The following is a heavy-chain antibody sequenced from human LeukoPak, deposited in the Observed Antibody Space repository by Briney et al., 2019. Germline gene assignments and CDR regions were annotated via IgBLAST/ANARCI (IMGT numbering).Heavy chain of an antibody. D-gene: IGHD2-15*01. Sequence: TGGSLRLSCAASGFTFSGYAMSWVRQAPGKGLEWVSAISGSGGSTYYADSVKGRSTISRDNSKNTLYLQMNSLRAEDTAVYYCAKDWDVVVVAAMDYWGQGTLVTISS. V-gene: IGHV3-23*01. CDR1: GFTFSGYA. J-gene: IGHJ4*02. CDR2: ISGSGGST. CDR3: AKDWDVVVVAAMDY.